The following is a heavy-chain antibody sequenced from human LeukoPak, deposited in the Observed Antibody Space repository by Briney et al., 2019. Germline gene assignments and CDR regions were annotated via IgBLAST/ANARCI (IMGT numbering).Heavy chain of an antibody. CDR1: GYTFTSYY. CDR2: INPGGRST. V-gene: IGHV1-46*01. J-gene: IGHJ4*02. CDR3: ASDVVGVSATWGY. D-gene: IGHD2-15*01. Sequence: ASVKVSCKASGYTFTSYYMNWVRQAPGQGLEWMGIINPGGRSTTYAQKFQGRVTLTRDTSTSTVYMELSSLRSEDTAVYYCASDVVGVSATWGYCSQGTLVTVSS.